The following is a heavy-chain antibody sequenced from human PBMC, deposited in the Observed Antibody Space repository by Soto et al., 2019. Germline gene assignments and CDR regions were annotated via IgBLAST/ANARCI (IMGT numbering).Heavy chain of an antibody. CDR2: ISSSGVNT. CDR3: AKRPTSTGFGDPFDV. D-gene: IGHD3-10*01. J-gene: IGHJ3*01. CDR1: GFSFSTYA. V-gene: IGHV3-23*01. Sequence: EVQLLESGGDLVQPGGSLRLSCAASGFSFSTYAMSWVRQAPGKGLEWVSTISSSGVNTYYTDSVKGRFTISRDNPKDTLYLQMNSLRAEDTAIYYCAKRPTSTGFGDPFDVWGQGTMVTVSS.